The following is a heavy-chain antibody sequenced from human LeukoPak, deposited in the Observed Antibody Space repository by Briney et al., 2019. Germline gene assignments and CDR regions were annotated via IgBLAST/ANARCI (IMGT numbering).Heavy chain of an antibody. CDR1: GGSSSGYY. CDR3: ARSRVSYGSGSYGNWFDP. J-gene: IGHJ5*02. CDR2: INHGGST. V-gene: IGHV4-34*01. Sequence: SETLSLTCADYGGSSSGYYWSWIRQPPGKGLEWIGEINHGGSTNYNPSLKSRVTISADTSKNQFSLKLASVTATDTAVYYCARSRVSYGSGSYGNWFDPWGQGILVTVSS. D-gene: IGHD3-10*01.